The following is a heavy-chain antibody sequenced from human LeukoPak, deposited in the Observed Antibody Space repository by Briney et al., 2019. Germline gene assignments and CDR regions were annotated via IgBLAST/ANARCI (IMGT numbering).Heavy chain of an antibody. J-gene: IGHJ5*02. Sequence: SETLSLTCAVSGFFISSGYYWGWIRQPPGKGLEWIGSIYHSDSTYYNPSLKSRVTISLDTSKNQFSLSLNSVTAADTAMYYCARHIGTYCPSSSCDNRFNPWGQGTLVTVFS. CDR3: ARHIGTYCPSSSCDNRFNP. V-gene: IGHV4-38-2*01. CDR1: GFFISSGYY. CDR2: IYHSDST. D-gene: IGHD2-2*01.